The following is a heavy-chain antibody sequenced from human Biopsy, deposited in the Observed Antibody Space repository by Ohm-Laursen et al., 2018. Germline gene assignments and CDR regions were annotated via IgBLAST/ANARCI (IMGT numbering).Heavy chain of an antibody. D-gene: IGHD3-9*01. CDR1: AGTFSNYG. CDR3: ATKLTGYFHH. J-gene: IGHJ1*01. Sequence: GASVKVSCKAPAGTFSNYGVNWVRQAPGQGLEWLGGNIPILGTGNYAQKFQDRVTVAAVTSTSTATMELRSLRSDDTAVYYYATKLTGYFHHWGQGTLVIVSS. CDR2: NIPILGTG. V-gene: IGHV1-69*06.